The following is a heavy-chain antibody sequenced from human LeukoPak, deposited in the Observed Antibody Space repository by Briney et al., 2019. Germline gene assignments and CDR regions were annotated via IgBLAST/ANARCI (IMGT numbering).Heavy chain of an antibody. D-gene: IGHD3-22*01. Sequence: PGGSLRLSCEASGFTFSTYGMHWVRQAPGKGLQWVSAISGGGVAIYYADSVKGRFTISRDNSKNTLYLQMNSLRAEDTAVYYCAKDGFDYYDSSGYYYFNYWGQGTLVTVSS. CDR3: AKDGFDYYDSSGYYYFNY. V-gene: IGHV3-23*01. J-gene: IGHJ4*02. CDR1: GFTFSTYG. CDR2: ISGGGVAI.